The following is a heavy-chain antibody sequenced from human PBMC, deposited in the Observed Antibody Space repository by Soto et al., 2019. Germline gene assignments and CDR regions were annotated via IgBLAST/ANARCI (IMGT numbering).Heavy chain of an antibody. D-gene: IGHD4-17*01. CDR2: INQDGSER. CDR1: GLTFRNDC. J-gene: IGHJ4*02. CDR3: AVYGYGVSAAAY. V-gene: IGHV3-7*03. Sequence: XECLSLSCAGSGLTFRNDCLSWVRQAPGKGLEWVANINQDGSERYYVDSVRGRFTISRDNVENSLYLQLNSLRPEDTAVYYCAVYGYGVSAAAYWGQGTLVTVSS.